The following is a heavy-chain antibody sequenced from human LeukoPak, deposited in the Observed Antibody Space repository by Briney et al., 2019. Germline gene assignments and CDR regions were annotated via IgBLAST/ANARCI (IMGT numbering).Heavy chain of an antibody. Sequence: GGSLRLSCAASGFTFSSYWMSWVRQAPGKGLEWVANIKQDGSEKYYVDSVKGRFTISRDNARNSLYLQMNSLRAEDTAVYYCARDPYSSGWPSYYYYGMDVWGQGTTVTVSS. V-gene: IGHV3-7*01. D-gene: IGHD6-19*01. CDR2: IKQDGSEK. J-gene: IGHJ6*02. CDR1: GFTFSSYW. CDR3: ARDPYSSGWPSYYYYGMDV.